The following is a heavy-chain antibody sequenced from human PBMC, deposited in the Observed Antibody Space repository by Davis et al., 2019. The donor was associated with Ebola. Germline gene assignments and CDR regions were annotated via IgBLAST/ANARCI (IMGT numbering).Heavy chain of an antibody. J-gene: IGHJ5*02. CDR2: MNPNSGNT. D-gene: IGHD1-1*01. CDR3: ARVGNEGFDR. Sequence: ASVKVSCKTSGDTFNNYEINWVRQAAGQGLEWMGWMNPNSGNTGYAQKFKGRVTMTRSISISTAYMELNSLKSEDTAVYYCARVGNEGFDRWGQGTLVSVSS. V-gene: IGHV1-8*01. CDR1: GDTFNNYE.